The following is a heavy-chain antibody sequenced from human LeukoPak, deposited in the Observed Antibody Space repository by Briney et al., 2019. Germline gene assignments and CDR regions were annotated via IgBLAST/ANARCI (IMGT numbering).Heavy chain of an antibody. V-gene: IGHV4-59*08. CDR1: GGSFSDYY. J-gene: IGHJ3*02. CDR3: DRQATLLAGRLEAGGFDI. Sequence: SETLSLTCSVSGGSFSDYYWNWIRQSPGKGLEWIGYIYPSGSTDYNPSLKSRVTMSTDTSKNQISLKLTSVTAADTAVDFCDRQATLLAGRLEAGGFDIWGRGTMVTVSS. D-gene: IGHD3-3*01. CDR2: IYPSGST.